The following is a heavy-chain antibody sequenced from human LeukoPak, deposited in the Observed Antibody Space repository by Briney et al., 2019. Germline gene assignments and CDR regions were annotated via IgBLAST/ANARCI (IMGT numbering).Heavy chain of an antibody. CDR3: ARPVSYYGSGSSYGMDV. Sequence: GESLKISCKGSGYMFTTYRIGWVRQMPGKGLEWMGIIYPDDSDTRYSPSFHGQVTISADKSTSTAYLQWSSLKASDTAIYYCARPVSYYGSGSSYGMDVWGQGTTVTVSS. CDR1: GYMFTTYR. CDR2: IYPDDSDT. V-gene: IGHV5-51*01. J-gene: IGHJ6*02. D-gene: IGHD3-10*01.